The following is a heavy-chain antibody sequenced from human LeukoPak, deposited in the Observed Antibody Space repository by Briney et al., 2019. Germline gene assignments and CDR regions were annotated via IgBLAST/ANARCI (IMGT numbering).Heavy chain of an antibody. J-gene: IGHJ3*02. CDR1: GFTFSSYW. D-gene: IGHD3-22*01. V-gene: IGHV3-7*01. Sequence: GGSLRLSCVASGFTFSSYWMSWVRQAPGKGLEWVANIKQDGSEKYYVDSVKGRFTISRDNAKNSLYLQMNSLRAEDTAVYYCARVPVVTGAFDIWGQGTMVTVSS. CDR3: ARVPVVTGAFDI. CDR2: IKQDGSEK.